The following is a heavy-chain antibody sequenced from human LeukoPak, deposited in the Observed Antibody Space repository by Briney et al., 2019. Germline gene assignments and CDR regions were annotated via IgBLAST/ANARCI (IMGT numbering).Heavy chain of an antibody. CDR3: GRAVPGDNWFDP. Sequence: SQTLSLTCAISGDSVSSNSATWNWIRQPPSRGLEWLGRTYYRSKWYNDYAVAVKSRIVIKPDTSKNQFSLQLNSVTPEDTAVYYCGRAVPGDNWFDPWGQGTLVTVSS. V-gene: IGHV6-1*01. CDR2: TYYRSKWYN. J-gene: IGHJ5*02. D-gene: IGHD3-16*01. CDR1: GDSVSSNSAT.